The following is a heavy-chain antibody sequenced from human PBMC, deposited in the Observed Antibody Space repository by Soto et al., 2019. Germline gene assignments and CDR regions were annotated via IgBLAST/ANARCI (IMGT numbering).Heavy chain of an antibody. Sequence: PGGSLRLSCAASGFTFSSYGMHWVRQAPGKGLEWVAVISYDGSNKYYADSVKGRFTISRDNSKNTLYLQMNSLRAEDTAVYYCANGLGFSDYWGQGTLVTVSS. J-gene: IGHJ4*02. CDR1: GFTFSSYG. CDR2: ISYDGSNK. CDR3: ANGLGFSDY. V-gene: IGHV3-30*18. D-gene: IGHD7-27*01.